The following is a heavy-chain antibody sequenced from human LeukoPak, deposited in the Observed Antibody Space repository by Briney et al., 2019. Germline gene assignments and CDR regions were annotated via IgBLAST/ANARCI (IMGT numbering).Heavy chain of an antibody. J-gene: IGHJ4*02. V-gene: IGHV1-2*06. CDR3: TRESGSYHGNDY. D-gene: IGHD1-26*01. CDR1: GYTFTGYY. CDR2: INPNNGGT. Sequence: ASVKVSCKASGYTFTGYYMHWVRQDPGQGLEWMGRINPNNGGTNYAQKFQGRVTMTGDTSISTAYMELSSLRSDDTAVYYCTRESGSYHGNDYWGQGTLVTVSS.